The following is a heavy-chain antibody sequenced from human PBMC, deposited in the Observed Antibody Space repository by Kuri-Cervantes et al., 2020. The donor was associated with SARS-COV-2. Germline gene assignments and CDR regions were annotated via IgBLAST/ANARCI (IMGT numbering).Heavy chain of an antibody. D-gene: IGHD2-2*01. Sequence: SETLSLTCTVSGGSIRSYYWSWIRQPPGKGLEWIGYIYYSGSTNYNPSLKSRVTISVDTSKNQFSLKLSSVTAADTAVYYCARTLVVPAAMLGYYYYMDVWGKGTTVTVSS. J-gene: IGHJ6*03. CDR3: ARTLVVPAAMLGYYYYMDV. CDR2: IYYSGST. CDR1: GGSIRSYY. V-gene: IGHV4-59*01.